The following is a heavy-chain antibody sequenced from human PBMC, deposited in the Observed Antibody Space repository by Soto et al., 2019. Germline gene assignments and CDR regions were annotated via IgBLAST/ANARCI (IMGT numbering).Heavy chain of an antibody. Sequence: SETLSLTCSVSGGSISSSNWWSWVRQPPGKVVEGAGLIYHSGSTNYTPSLNGRFTISVYNSKNHFSLQLSTVSAADTAVYYCARDQLAAAEYYYYGMDVWGQGTTVTVSS. CDR1: GGSISSSNW. D-gene: IGHD6-13*01. CDR2: IYHSGST. CDR3: ARDQLAAAEYYYYGMDV. V-gene: IGHV4-4*02. J-gene: IGHJ6*02.